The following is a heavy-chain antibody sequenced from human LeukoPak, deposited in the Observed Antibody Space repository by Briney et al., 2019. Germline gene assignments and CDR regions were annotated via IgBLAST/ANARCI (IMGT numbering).Heavy chain of an antibody. CDR1: GFTVSSNY. Sequence: GGSLRLSCAASGFTVSSNYMSWVRQAPGKGLEWVSVIYSGGSTYYADSVKGRFTIFRDNSKNTLYLQMNSLRAEDTAVYYCARALGGYYGMDVWGQGTTVTVSS. D-gene: IGHD3-16*01. V-gene: IGHV3-53*01. CDR3: ARALGGYYGMDV. J-gene: IGHJ6*02. CDR2: IYSGGST.